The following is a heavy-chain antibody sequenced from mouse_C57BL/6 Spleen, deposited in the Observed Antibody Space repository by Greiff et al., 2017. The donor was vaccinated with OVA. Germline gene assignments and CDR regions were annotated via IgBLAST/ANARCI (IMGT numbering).Heavy chain of an antibody. Sequence: EVQLQQSGPELVKPGASVKMSCKASGYTFTDYNMHWVKQSHGKSLEWIGYINPNNGGTSYNQKFKGQATLTVNKSSSTAYMELRSLTAEDSAVDYCASPGYVDYAMDYWGQGTSVTVSS. V-gene: IGHV1-22*01. D-gene: IGHD3-2*02. J-gene: IGHJ4*01. CDR3: ASPGYVDYAMDY. CDR2: INPNNGGT. CDR1: GYTFTDYN.